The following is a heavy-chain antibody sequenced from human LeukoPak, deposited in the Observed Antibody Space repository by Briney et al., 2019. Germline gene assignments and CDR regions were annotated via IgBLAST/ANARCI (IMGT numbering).Heavy chain of an antibody. CDR1: GFTFSSFA. D-gene: IGHD4-23*01. Sequence: GGSLRLSCAASGFTFSSFAMSWVRQAPGKGLVWVSRIASDGSSTTYADSVKGRFSISRDNAKNTLYLQMNSLRVEDTAVYYCARGRPHGNDYWGQGTLVTVSS. CDR3: ARGRPHGNDY. CDR2: IASDGSST. V-gene: IGHV3-74*01. J-gene: IGHJ4*02.